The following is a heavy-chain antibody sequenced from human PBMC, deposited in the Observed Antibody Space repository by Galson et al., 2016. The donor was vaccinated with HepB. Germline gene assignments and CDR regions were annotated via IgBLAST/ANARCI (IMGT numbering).Heavy chain of an antibody. J-gene: IGHJ4*02. V-gene: IGHV1-18*01. D-gene: IGHD2-21*02. CDR1: GHTYKTYG. CDR3: ARTPYCGGDCSDY. CDR2: LAASNGNT. Sequence: SVKVSCKASGHTYKTYGITWVRQAPGQGLEWMGWLAASNGNTIYGQNFQGRVTMTTDTSTSTAYMELRSLRSDDTAVYYCARTPYCGGDCSDYWGQGTLVTVSS.